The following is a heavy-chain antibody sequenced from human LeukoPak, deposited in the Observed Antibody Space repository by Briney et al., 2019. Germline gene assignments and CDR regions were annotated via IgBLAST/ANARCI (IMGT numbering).Heavy chain of an antibody. J-gene: IGHJ3*02. CDR1: GGSISSSSYY. CDR2: IYYSGST. Sequence: SETLSLTCTVSGGSISSSSYYWGWIRQPPGKGLEWIGSIYYSGSTYYNPSLKSRVTISVDTSKNQFSLKLSSVTAADTAVYYCAGPLLNWNGDSFDIWGQGTMVTVSS. CDR3: AGPLLNWNGDSFDI. V-gene: IGHV4-39*01. D-gene: IGHD1-20*01.